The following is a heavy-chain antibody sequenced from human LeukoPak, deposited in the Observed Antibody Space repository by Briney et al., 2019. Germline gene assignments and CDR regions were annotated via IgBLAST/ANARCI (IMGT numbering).Heavy chain of an antibody. D-gene: IGHD1-26*01. CDR1: GYTFTSYG. CDR3: ASLRPGATYYY. V-gene: IGHV1-18*01. J-gene: IGHJ4*02. Sequence: GASVKVSCKASGYTFTSYGISWVRQAPGQGLEWMGWISAYNGNTNYAQKLQGRVTMTTDTSTSTAYMELRSLRSGDTAVYYCASLRPGATYYYWGQGTLVTVSS. CDR2: ISAYNGNT.